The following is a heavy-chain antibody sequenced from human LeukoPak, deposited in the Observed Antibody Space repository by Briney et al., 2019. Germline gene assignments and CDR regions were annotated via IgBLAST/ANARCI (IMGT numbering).Heavy chain of an antibody. CDR3: ARWPRVTEPPDYFQN. J-gene: IGHJ1*01. CDR2: VDYRGST. Sequence: SETLSLTCTVSGGSMSSYSWSGIRQPPGKGLEYIGSVDYRGSTDYNPSVKSRVTVSVDTSKNQFSLNLSSVTAADTAVYFCARWPRVTEPPDYFQNWGQGTLVTVSS. CDR1: GGSMSSYS. V-gene: IGHV4-59*08. D-gene: IGHD1-14*01.